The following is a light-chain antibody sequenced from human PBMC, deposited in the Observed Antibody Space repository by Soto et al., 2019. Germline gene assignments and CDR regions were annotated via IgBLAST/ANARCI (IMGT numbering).Light chain of an antibody. CDR2: GAS. CDR1: QSVSSN. CDR3: QQYNNWPAIT. V-gene: IGKV3D-15*01. Sequence: EIVMTQSPAILSVSPGERATLSCRAGQSVSSNLAWYQQKPGQAPRLLIYGASTRATGIPARFSGSGSGTEFTLTISSLQSEDFAVYYCQQYNNWPAITFGQGTRLEI. J-gene: IGKJ5*01.